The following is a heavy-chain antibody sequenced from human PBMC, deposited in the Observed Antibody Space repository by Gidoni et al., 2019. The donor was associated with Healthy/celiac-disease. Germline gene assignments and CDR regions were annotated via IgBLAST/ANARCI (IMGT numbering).Heavy chain of an antibody. D-gene: IGHD6-13*01. Sequence: QVQLVQSGAEVKKPGSSVKVSCKASGGTFSSYAISWVRQAPGQGLEWMGGIIPIFGTANYAQKFQGRVTITADKSTSTAYMELSSLRSEDTAVYYCARERGSSQPQDYYYYMDVWGKGTTVTVSS. CDR1: GGTFSSYA. J-gene: IGHJ6*03. CDR3: ARERGSSQPQDYYYYMDV. V-gene: IGHV1-69*06. CDR2: IIPIFGTA.